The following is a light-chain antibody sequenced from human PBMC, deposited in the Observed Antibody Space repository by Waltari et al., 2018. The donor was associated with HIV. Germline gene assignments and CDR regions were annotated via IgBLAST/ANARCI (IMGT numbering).Light chain of an antibody. J-gene: IGKJ5*01. V-gene: IGKV3-11*01. CDR1: QNIYSY. CDR2: DVS. CDR3: QQRSKWPPIT. Sequence: DIVLTQSPATLSLSPGERATLSCRASQNIYSYLAWYQQKPGQAPRLLIYDVSKRATGIPARFSGRGSGTDFTLTINSLEPDDFAVYYCQQRSKWPPITFGQGTRLEIK.